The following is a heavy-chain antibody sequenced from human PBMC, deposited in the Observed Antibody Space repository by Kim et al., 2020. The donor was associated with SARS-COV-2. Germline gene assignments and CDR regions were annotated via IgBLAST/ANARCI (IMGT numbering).Heavy chain of an antibody. Sequence: RFTISRDNSKNTLYLQMNSLRAEDTAVYYCAKDQEVGCSSTSCYIDGMDVWGQGTTVTVSS. CDR3: AKDQEVGCSSTSCYIDGMDV. V-gene: IGHV3-30*02. J-gene: IGHJ6*02. D-gene: IGHD2-2*02.